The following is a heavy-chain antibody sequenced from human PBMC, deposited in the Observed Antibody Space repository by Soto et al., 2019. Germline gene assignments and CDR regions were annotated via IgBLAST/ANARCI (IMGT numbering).Heavy chain of an antibody. J-gene: IGHJ4*02. CDR3: ARDRVSAFFDY. Sequence: KPGGSLRLSCVASGFTFSDYYMNWIRQTPGKGLEWLSYISSTSTYTDYADSVKGRFTISRDNAKNSLYLQMDSLRADDTAIYYCARDRVSAFFDYWGQGTLVTVSS. CDR2: ISSTSTYT. V-gene: IGHV3-11*06. CDR1: GFTFSDYY.